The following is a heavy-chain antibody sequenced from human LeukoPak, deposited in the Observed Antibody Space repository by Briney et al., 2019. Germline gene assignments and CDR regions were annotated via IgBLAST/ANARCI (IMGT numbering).Heavy chain of an antibody. D-gene: IGHD5-24*01. CDR1: GGSISSSSYY. Sequence: PSETLSLTCTVSGGSISSSSYYWGWIRQPPGEGLEWIGSIYYSGSTYYNPSLKSRVTISVDTSKNQFSLKLSSVTAADTAVYYCARREMATISVDYWGQGTLVTVSS. CDR2: IYYSGST. J-gene: IGHJ4*02. CDR3: ARREMATISVDY. V-gene: IGHV4-39*01.